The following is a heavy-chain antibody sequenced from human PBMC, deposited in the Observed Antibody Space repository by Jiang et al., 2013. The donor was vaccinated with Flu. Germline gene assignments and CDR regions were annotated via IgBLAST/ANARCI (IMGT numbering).Heavy chain of an antibody. D-gene: IGHD6-6*01. CDR3: ARCPYIAAREHLDMDV. CDR2: INHSGST. Sequence: LLKPSETLSLTCAVYGGSFSGYYWSWIRQPPGKGLEWIGEINHSGSTNYNPSLKSRVTISVDTSKNQFSLKLSSVTAADTAVYYCARCPYIAAREHLDMDVWGKGTTVTVSS. V-gene: IGHV4-34*01. CDR1: GGSFSGYY. J-gene: IGHJ6*04.